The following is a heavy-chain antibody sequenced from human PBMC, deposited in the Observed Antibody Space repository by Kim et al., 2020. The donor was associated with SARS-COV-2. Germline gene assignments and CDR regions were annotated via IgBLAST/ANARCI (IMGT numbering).Heavy chain of an antibody. CDR3: ARDLAGAVALPYYFDY. V-gene: IGHV3-11*01. Sequence: GGSLRLSCAASGFTFSDYYMSWIRQAPGKGLEWVSYISSSGSTIYYADSVKGRFTISRDNAKNSLYLQMNSLRAEDTAVYYCARDLAGAVALPYYFDYWGQGTLVTVSS. D-gene: IGHD6-19*01. J-gene: IGHJ4*02. CDR1: GFTFSDYY. CDR2: ISSSGSTI.